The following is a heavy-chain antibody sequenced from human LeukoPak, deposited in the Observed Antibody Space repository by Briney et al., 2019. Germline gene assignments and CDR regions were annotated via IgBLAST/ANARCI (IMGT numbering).Heavy chain of an antibody. D-gene: IGHD5-18*01. Sequence: PGGSLRLSCAASGFTFSSYAMSWVRQAPGKGLEWVSAVSGSGGSTYYADSVKGRFTISRDNSKNTLYLQMNSLRAEDTAVYYCAKHWDVDTVVVTVGDYWGQGTLVTVSS. CDR2: VSGSGGST. V-gene: IGHV3-23*01. J-gene: IGHJ4*02. CDR3: AKHWDVDTVVVTVGDY. CDR1: GFTFSSYA.